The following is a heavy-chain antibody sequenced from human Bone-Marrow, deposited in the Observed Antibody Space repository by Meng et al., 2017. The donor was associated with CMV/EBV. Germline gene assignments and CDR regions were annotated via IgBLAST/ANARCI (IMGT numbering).Heavy chain of an antibody. J-gene: IGHJ4*02. D-gene: IGHD3-9*01. CDR2: ISAYNGNT. CDR1: GYTFTSYG. V-gene: IGHV1-18*01. CDR3: ARDGDNYDILTGYMDY. Sequence: ASENVSCKASGYTFTSYGISWVRQAPGQGLEWMGWISAYNGNTNYAQKLQGRVTMTTDTSTSTAYMELRSLRSDDTAVYYCARDGDNYDILTGYMDYWGQGTLVTVSS.